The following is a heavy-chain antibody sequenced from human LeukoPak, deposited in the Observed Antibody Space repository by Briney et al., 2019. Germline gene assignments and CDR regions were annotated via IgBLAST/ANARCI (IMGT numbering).Heavy chain of an antibody. V-gene: IGHV1-2*02. J-gene: IGHJ4*02. CDR3: ARLVDPNFDY. CDR2: INPKSGGT. Sequence: ASVKVSCKASGYTFTGYCMHWVRQAPGQGLEWMGWINPKSGGTNYAQKFQGRVTMTRDTSISTAYMELSRLRSDDTAVYYCARLVDPNFDYWGQGTLVTVSS. D-gene: IGHD2-8*02. CDR1: GYTFTGYC.